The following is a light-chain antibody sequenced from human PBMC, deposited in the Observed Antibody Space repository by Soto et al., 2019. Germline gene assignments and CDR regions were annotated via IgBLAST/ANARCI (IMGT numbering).Light chain of an antibody. CDR2: DVS. J-gene: IGLJ2*01. Sequence: QSALTQPASVSGSPGQSITISCTGNSSDVGGYNYVSWYQQHPGKAPKLMIYDVSNRPSGVSNRFSGSKSGNTASLTISGLQAEDEDDYYCSSYTSSSHVVFGGGTKLTVL. V-gene: IGLV2-14*01. CDR1: SSDVGGYNY. CDR3: SSYTSSSHVV.